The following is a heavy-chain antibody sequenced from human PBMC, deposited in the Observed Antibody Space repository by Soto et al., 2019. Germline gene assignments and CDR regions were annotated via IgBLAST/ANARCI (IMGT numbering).Heavy chain of an antibody. D-gene: IGHD2-2*01. Sequence: QVQLQESGPGLLKPSETLSLTCTVSGGSISSYYWSWIRQPAGKGLEWIGRIYTSGSTNYNPSLKSRVTMSVDTSKNQFPLKLSSVTAADTAVYYCARACSSNSCYDVFDYWGQGTLVTVSS. CDR3: ARACSSNSCYDVFDY. CDR2: IYTSGST. V-gene: IGHV4-4*07. CDR1: GGSISSYY. J-gene: IGHJ4*02.